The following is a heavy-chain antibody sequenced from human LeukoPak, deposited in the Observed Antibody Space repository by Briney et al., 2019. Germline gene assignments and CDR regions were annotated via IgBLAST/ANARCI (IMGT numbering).Heavy chain of an antibody. CDR3: ARYCSSTSCYFSFDY. V-gene: IGHV4-4*07. CDR2: IYTSGST. J-gene: IGHJ4*02. D-gene: IGHD2-2*01. CDR1: GGSISSYY. Sequence: PSETLSLTCTVSGGSISSYYWSWIRQPAGKGLEWIGRIYTSGSTNYNPPLKSRVTMSVDTSKNQFSLKLSSVTAADTAVYYCARYCSSTSCYFSFDYWGQGTLVTVSS.